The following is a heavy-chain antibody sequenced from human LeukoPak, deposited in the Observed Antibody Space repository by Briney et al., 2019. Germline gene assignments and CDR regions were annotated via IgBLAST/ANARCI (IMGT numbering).Heavy chain of an antibody. CDR2: IYYSGST. CDR1: SYSITIGYY. V-gene: IGHV4-59*08. J-gene: IGHJ4*02. Sequence: PSETLSLTCAVSSYSITIGYYWSWIRQPPGKGLEWIGYIYYSGSTNYNPSLKSRVTISVDTSKNQFSLKLSSVTAADTAVYYCARLGEQQRTGYFDYWGQGTLVTVSS. CDR3: ARLGEQQRTGYFDY. D-gene: IGHD6-13*01.